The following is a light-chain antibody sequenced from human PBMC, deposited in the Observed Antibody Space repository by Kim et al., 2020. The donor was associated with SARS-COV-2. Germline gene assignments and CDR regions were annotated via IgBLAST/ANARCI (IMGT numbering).Light chain of an antibody. V-gene: IGKV3-11*01. CDR2: DAS. CDR3: QQRSNWYT. J-gene: IGKJ2*01. CDR1: QRVSSY. Sequence: LALSPRDSATLSGRASQRVSSYVAWYQQKPGQAPSLLIYDASNRATGIPARFSGSGSGTDFTLTISSLEPEDFAVYYCQQRSNWYTFGQGTKLEI.